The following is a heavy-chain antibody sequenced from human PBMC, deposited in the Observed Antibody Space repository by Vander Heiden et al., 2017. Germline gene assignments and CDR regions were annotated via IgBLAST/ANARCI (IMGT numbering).Heavy chain of an antibody. CDR3: ARHRGYSYAYDY. CDR2: IYYSGST. J-gene: IGHJ4*02. V-gene: IGHV4-59*08. Sequence: QVQLQESGPGLVKPSETLSPTCTVSGGSISSYYWSWIRQPPGKGLEWIGYIYYSGSTNYNPSLKSRVTISVDTSKNQFSLKLSSVTAADTAVYYCARHRGYSYAYDYWGQGTLVTVSS. D-gene: IGHD5-18*01. CDR1: GGSISSYY.